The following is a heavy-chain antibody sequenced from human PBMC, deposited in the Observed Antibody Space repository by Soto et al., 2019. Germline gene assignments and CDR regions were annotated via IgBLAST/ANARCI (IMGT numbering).Heavy chain of an antibody. CDR3: AHSRLRYYYGSVSSPEGSGLYYYYYGMDV. V-gene: IGHV2-5*01. Sequence: SGPTLVNPTQTLTLTCTFSGFSLSTSGVGVGWIRQPPGKALEWLALIYWNDDKRYSPSLKSRLTITKDTSKNQVVLTMTNMDPVDIATYYCAHSRLRYYYGSVSSPEGSGLYYYYYGMDVWGQGTTVTVAS. CDR1: GFSLSTSGVG. CDR2: IYWNDDK. J-gene: IGHJ6*02. D-gene: IGHD3-10*01.